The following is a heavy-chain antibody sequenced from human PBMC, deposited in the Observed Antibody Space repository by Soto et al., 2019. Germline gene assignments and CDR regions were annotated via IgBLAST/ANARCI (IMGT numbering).Heavy chain of an antibody. J-gene: IGHJ4*02. CDR1: GFTFSSYG. D-gene: IGHD1-26*01. Sequence: QVQLVESGGGVVQPGRSLRLSCAASGFTFSSYGMHWVRQAPGKGLEWVAVISYDGSNKYYADSVKGRFTISRDNSKKPLVLQMKRLRGEGTGLYYCAKGGGSSGRGLPDYWGQGTLVTVSS. CDR2: ISYDGSNK. V-gene: IGHV3-30*18. CDR3: AKGGGSSGRGLPDY.